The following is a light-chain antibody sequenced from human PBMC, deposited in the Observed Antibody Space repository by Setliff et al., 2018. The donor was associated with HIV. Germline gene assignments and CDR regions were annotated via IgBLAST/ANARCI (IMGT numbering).Light chain of an antibody. CDR3: HSKRSSSTPYV. Sequence: ALTQPASVSGSPGRSITISCTGNSSGVGGYNSVSWFQQHPGKAPKLLIYDVSDRPSGVSNRFSGSKSGNTASLTISGPQAEDEADYYCHSKRSSSTPYVFGTGTRSPS. V-gene: IGLV2-14*03. CDR1: SSGVGGYNS. CDR2: DVS. J-gene: IGLJ1*01.